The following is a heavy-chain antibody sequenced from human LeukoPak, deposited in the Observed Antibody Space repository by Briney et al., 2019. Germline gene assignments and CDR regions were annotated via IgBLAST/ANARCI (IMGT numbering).Heavy chain of an antibody. CDR3: ARDSVGYYGSGSYYPY. CDR2: IKQDGSEK. Sequence: GGSLRLSCAASGFTFSSYWMSWVRQAPGKGLEWVANIKQDGSEKYYVDSVKGRFTISRDNAKNSLYLQMNSLRAEDTAVYYCARDSVGYYGSGSYYPYWGQGTLVTVSS. CDR1: GFTFSSYW. D-gene: IGHD3-10*01. V-gene: IGHV3-7*01. J-gene: IGHJ4*02.